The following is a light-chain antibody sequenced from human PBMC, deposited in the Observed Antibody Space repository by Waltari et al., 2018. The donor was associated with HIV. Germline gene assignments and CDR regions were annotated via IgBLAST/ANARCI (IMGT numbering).Light chain of an antibody. J-gene: IGKJ2*01. CDR1: QSVRNTY. Sequence: ENVLTQSPGTLSLTPGEKATLSCRASQSVRNTYVAWYQQRHGQAPRLLIHSVSSRATGIPDRFSGSGSGTDFTLTISRLEPEYFAVYYCQQYESSPPEYTFGHGTKLEIK. CDR2: SVS. CDR3: QQYESSPPEYT. V-gene: IGKV3-20*01.